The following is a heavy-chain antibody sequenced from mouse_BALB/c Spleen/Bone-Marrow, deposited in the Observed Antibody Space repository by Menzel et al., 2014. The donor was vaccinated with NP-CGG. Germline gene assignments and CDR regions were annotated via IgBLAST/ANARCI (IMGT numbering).Heavy chain of an antibody. D-gene: IGHD2-3*01. Sequence: LQHSGGGLVKPGGSLKLSCAASGFTFSSYTMSWVRQTPEKRLEWVATISSGGSYTYYPDSVKGRFTISRDNAKNTLYLQMSSLKSEDTAMYYCTRDLYDGYYYYAMDYWGQGTSVTVSS. CDR2: ISSGGSYT. CDR3: TRDLYDGYYYYAMDY. J-gene: IGHJ4*01. CDR1: GFTFSSYT. V-gene: IGHV5-6-4*01.